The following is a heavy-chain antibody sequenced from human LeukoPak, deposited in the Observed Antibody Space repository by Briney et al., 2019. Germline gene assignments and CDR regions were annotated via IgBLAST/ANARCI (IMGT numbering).Heavy chain of an antibody. D-gene: IGHD4-11*01. V-gene: IGHV3-33*08. J-gene: IGHJ4*02. Sequence: GGSLRLSCAASGFTFSSYSMNWVRQAPGKGLEWVAVIWSDGTEKRYSDAVKGRFTISRDYFGNTLYLQMNSLRGDDTAVYYGARDAERGFDYSNSLKYWGQGTLVTVSS. CDR1: GFTFSSYS. CDR3: ARDAERGFDYSNSLKY. CDR2: IWSDGTEK.